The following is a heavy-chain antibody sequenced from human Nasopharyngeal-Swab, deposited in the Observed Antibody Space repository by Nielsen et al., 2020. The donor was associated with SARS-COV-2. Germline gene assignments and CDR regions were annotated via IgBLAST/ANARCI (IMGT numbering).Heavy chain of an antibody. Sequence: GESLKISCVASGFTFNNYNFNWVRQAPGKGLEWVSSISSSSSYIYYADSVKGRFTISRDNSKNTLYLQMNSLRAEDTAIYYCAKDRYSGSGSYKYYYFYYGMDVWGQGTTVTVSS. J-gene: IGHJ6*02. CDR3: AKDRYSGSGSYKYYYFYYGMDV. CDR1: GFTFNNYN. D-gene: IGHD3-10*01. CDR2: ISSSSSYI. V-gene: IGHV3-21*04.